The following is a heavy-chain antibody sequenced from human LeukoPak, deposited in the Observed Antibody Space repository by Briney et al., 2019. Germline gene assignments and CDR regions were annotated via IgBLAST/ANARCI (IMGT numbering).Heavy chain of an antibody. V-gene: IGHV1-8*01. J-gene: IGHJ5*02. Sequence: GASVKVSCKASGYTFTSYDINWVRQATGQGLEWMGWMNPNSGNTGYAQKFQGRVTMTRNTSISTAYVELSSLRSEDTAVYYCARGQDGWYFGWFDPWGQGTLVTVSS. D-gene: IGHD6-19*01. CDR1: GYTFTSYD. CDR3: ARGQDGWYFGWFDP. CDR2: MNPNSGNT.